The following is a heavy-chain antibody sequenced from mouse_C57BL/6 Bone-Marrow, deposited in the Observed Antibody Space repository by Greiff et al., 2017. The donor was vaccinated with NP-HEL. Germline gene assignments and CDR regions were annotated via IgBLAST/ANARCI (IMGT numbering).Heavy chain of an antibody. D-gene: IGHD1-1*01. V-gene: IGHV1-52*01. CDR3: ARSTTVVATDY. Sequence: VQLQQSGAELVRPGSSVKLSCKASGYTFTSYWMHWVKQRPIQGLEWIGNIDPSDSETHYNQKFKDKATLTVDKSSSTAHMQLSSLTSEDSAVYYCARSTTVVATDYWGQGTTLTVSS. CDR1: GYTFTSYW. J-gene: IGHJ2*01. CDR2: IDPSDSET.